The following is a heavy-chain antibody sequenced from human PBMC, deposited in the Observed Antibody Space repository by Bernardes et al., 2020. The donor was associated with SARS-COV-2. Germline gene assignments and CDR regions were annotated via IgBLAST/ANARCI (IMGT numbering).Heavy chain of an antibody. CDR3: ARDMLCGVVIPEY. D-gene: IGHD3-3*01. Sequence: ASVKVSCKSSGYTFSNYGINWVRQAPGQELEWMAWIDVNNGITKYARKFQDRVTMTTDTSTSTAYLELGSLTSDDTAVYYCARDMLCGVVIPEYWGQGTLVNV. CDR1: GYTFSNYG. CDR2: IDVNNGIT. J-gene: IGHJ4*02. V-gene: IGHV1-18*04.